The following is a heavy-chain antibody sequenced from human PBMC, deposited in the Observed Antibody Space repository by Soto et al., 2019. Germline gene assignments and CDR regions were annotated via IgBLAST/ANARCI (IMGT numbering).Heavy chain of an antibody. CDR2: IYWDDDK. J-gene: IGHJ6*02. CDR1: GFSLNTGGLG. Sequence: SGPTLVNPTQTLTLTCSVSGFSLNTGGLGVGWIRQPPGKALERLALIYWDDDKRYSPSLRNRLSISRDTSNNLVVFTMTNMDPVDTATYYCIHSRCGGDCLRSYSSHYYYGLDVWGQGT. D-gene: IGHD2-21*02. CDR3: IHSRCGGDCLRSYSSHYYYGLDV. V-gene: IGHV2-5*02.